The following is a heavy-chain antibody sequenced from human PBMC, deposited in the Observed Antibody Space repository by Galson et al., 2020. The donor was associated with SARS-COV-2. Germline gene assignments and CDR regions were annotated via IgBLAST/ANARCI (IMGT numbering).Heavy chain of an antibody. J-gene: IGHJ4*02. V-gene: IGHV4-39*07. CDR2: VYYSGTT. D-gene: IGHD3-3*01. CDR1: GGSISTTSYF. Sequence: SETLSLTCTVSGGSISTTSYFWGWIRQPPGKGLEWIGTVYYSGTTYYNPSHRSRVTISVDTSKNQFSLKLSSVTAADTAVYYCARAPADDFWSGYYSVNHFDYWGQGTLVTVSS. CDR3: ARAPADDFWSGYYSVNHFDY.